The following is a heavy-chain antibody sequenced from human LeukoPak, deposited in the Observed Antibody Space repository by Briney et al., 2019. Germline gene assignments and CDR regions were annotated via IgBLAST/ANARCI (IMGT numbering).Heavy chain of an antibody. CDR1: GGSISSYY. V-gene: IGHV4-59*01. J-gene: IGHJ4*02. CDR2: IYYSGST. Sequence: SETLSLTCTVSGGSISSYYWSWIRQPPGKGLEWIGYIYYSGSTNYNPSLKSRVTISVDTSKNQFSLKQSSVTAADTAVYYCARARYDSSGYPLWGQGTLVTVSS. CDR3: ARARYDSSGYPL. D-gene: IGHD3-22*01.